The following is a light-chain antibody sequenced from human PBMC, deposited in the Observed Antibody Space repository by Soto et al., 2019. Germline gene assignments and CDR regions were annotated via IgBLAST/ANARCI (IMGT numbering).Light chain of an antibody. V-gene: IGLV2-11*01. Sequence: QSALTQPRSVSGSPGQSVTFSCTGTSGDIGAYNYVSWYQFHPGKAPKMIIYDVNKRPSGVPDRFSGSKSGNTASLTISWLQAEDEADYYCAAWDDSLRVVLFGGGTKVTVL. CDR1: SGDIGAYNY. CDR3: AAWDDSLRVVL. J-gene: IGLJ2*01. CDR2: DVN.